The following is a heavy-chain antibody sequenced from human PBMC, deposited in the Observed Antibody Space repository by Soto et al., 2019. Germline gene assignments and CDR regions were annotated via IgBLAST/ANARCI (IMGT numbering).Heavy chain of an antibody. D-gene: IGHD6-25*01. CDR3: ARRKERSGPHYFDY. Sequence: ASVKVSCKASGYSFTNNDISWVRQATGQGLEWMGWMNPYSGNTGYAQKFQGRVTVTRNTSISTVYMELSGLRPDDTAVYYCARRKERSGPHYFDYWGQGSQVTVSS. J-gene: IGHJ4*02. CDR2: MNPYSGNT. V-gene: IGHV1-8*01. CDR1: GYSFTNND.